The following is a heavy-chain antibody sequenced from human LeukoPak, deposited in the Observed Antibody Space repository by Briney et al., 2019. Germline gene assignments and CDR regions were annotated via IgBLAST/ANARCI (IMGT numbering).Heavy chain of an antibody. J-gene: IGHJ6*02. CDR1: GFTLSSYA. CDR3: AKDPGQQTFPYYYYYGMDV. CDR2: ISYDGSNK. V-gene: IGHV3-30*18. D-gene: IGHD6-13*01. Sequence: GGSLRLSCAASGFTLSSYAMSWVRQAPGKGLEWVAVISYDGSNKYYADSVKGRFTISRDNSKNTLYLQMNSLRAEDTAVYYCAKDPGQQTFPYYYYYGMDVWGQGTTVTVSS.